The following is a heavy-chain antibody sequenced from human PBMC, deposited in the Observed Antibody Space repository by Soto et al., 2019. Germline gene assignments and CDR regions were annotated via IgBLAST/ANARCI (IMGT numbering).Heavy chain of an antibody. CDR2: ISGSGGST. Sequence: VGSLRLSCAASGFTFSSYAMSWVRQAPGKGLEWVSAISGSGGSTYYADSVKGRFTISRDNSKNTLYLQMNSLRAEDTAVYYCAKGHSSSWYQFNWFDPWGQGTLVTVSS. D-gene: IGHD6-13*01. CDR3: AKGHSSSWYQFNWFDP. CDR1: GFTFSSYA. V-gene: IGHV3-23*01. J-gene: IGHJ5*02.